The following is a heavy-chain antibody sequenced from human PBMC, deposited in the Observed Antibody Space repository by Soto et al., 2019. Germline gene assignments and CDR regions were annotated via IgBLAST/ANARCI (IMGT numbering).Heavy chain of an antibody. Sequence: PSQTLSLTCAISGDSVSSNSAAWNWIRQSPSRGLEWLGRTYYRSKWYNDYAVSVKSRITINPDTSKNQFSLQLNSVTPEDTAVYYCAREGLSRTGANDAFDIWGQGTMVTVSS. D-gene: IGHD7-27*01. V-gene: IGHV6-1*01. J-gene: IGHJ3*02. CDR2: TYYRSKWYN. CDR1: GDSVSSNSAA. CDR3: AREGLSRTGANDAFDI.